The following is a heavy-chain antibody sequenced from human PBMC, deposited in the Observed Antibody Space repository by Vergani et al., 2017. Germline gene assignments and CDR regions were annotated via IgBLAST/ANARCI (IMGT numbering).Heavy chain of an antibody. CDR3: ARDGVAAAGTHPLRYYYYYGMDV. V-gene: IGHV3-7*01. Sequence: EVQLVESGGGLVQPGGSLRLSCAASGSTFSSYWMSWVRQAPGKGLEWVANIKQDGSEKYYVDSVKGRFTISRDNAKNSLYLQMNSLRAEDTAVYYCARDGVAAAGTHPLRYYYYYGMDVWGQGTTVTVSS. CDR2: IKQDGSEK. CDR1: GSTFSSYW. D-gene: IGHD6-13*01. J-gene: IGHJ6*02.